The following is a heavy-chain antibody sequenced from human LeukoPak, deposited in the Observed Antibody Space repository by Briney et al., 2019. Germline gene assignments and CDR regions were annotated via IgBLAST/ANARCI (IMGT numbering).Heavy chain of an antibody. CDR1: GGTFSSYA. V-gene: IGHV1-69*04. Sequence: SVKVSCKASGGTFSSYAISWVRQAPGHRLEWIGRIIPILGIANYAQKFQGRVTITADKSTSTDYMELSSLRSEDTAVYYCAREGGSSSSSSRYYYGMDVWGQGTTVTVSS. D-gene: IGHD6-6*01. CDR3: AREGGSSSSSSRYYYGMDV. J-gene: IGHJ6*02. CDR2: IIPILGIA.